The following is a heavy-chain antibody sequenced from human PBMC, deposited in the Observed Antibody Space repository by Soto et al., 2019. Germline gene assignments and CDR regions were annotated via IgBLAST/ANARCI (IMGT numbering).Heavy chain of an antibody. V-gene: IGHV4-59*04. CDR1: DDSVSSYY. J-gene: IGHJ4*01. CDR3: PRHDGFSSGWIFYY. CDR2: IYYHGNT. D-gene: IGHD6-19*01. Sequence: SETLSLTCTVSDDSVSSYYRSWIRQPPGKGLEWIGYIYYHGNTYSNPSLKSRVTISVDTSNNQLSLKLRSVTAADTAVYYCPRHDGFSSGWIFYYLGHGNLVTGSS.